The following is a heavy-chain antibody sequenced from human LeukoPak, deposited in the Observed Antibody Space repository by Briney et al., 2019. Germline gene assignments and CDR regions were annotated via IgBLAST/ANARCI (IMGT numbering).Heavy chain of an antibody. CDR3: ARHIAAAGVYYYYYMDV. CDR2: IYTSGST. V-gene: IGHV4-4*07. Sequence: SETLPLTCTVSGGSISSYYWSWIRQPAGKGLEWIGRIYTSGSTNYNPSLKSRVTMSVDTSKNQFSLKLSSVTAADTAVYYCARHIAAAGVYYYYYMDVWGKGTTVTVSS. D-gene: IGHD6-13*01. CDR1: GGSISSYY. J-gene: IGHJ6*03.